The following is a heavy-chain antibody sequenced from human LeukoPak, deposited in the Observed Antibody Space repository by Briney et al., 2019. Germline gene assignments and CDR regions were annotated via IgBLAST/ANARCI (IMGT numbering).Heavy chain of an antibody. D-gene: IGHD4-11*01. J-gene: IGHJ3*02. CDR1: GCTFTGYY. V-gene: IGHV1-2*02. CDR2: INPNSGGT. Sequence: ASVKVSCKASGCTFTGYYMHWVRQAPGQGLEWMGWINPNSGGTNYAQKFQGRVTMTRDTSISTAYMELSRLRSDDTAVYYCARGTVARAAFDIWGQGTMVTVSS. CDR3: ARGTVARAAFDI.